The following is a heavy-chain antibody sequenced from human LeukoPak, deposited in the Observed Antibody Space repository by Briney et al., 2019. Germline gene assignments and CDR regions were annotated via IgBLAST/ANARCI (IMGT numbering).Heavy chain of an antibody. Sequence: GGSLRLSCAASGFTFSSAWMNWVRQAPGKGLEWVGRIKSETDGETTDYAAPVKGTFTISRDDSENTLYLQMNRLKTEDTAVYYCTRRSSAAGRQYFDYWGQGTLVTVSS. V-gene: IGHV3-15*07. J-gene: IGHJ4*02. CDR2: IKSETDGETT. D-gene: IGHD6-13*01. CDR3: TRRSSAAGRQYFDY. CDR1: GFTFSSAW.